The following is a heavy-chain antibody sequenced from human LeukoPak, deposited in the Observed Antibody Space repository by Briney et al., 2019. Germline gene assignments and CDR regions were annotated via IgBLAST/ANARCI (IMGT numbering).Heavy chain of an antibody. V-gene: IGHV3-21*01. CDR1: GFTFSSHN. CDR3: ARGSIATRPTFFDY. Sequence: PGGSLRLSCAASGFTFSSHNINWVRQAPGKGLGWVSSISSSSSYIYYADSVKGRFTISRDNAKNSLYLQMDSLRDEDTAVYYCARGSIATRPTFFDYWGQGTLVTVSS. CDR2: ISSSSSYI. D-gene: IGHD6-6*01. J-gene: IGHJ4*02.